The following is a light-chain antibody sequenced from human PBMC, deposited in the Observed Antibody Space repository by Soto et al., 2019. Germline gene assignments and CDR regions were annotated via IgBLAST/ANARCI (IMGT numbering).Light chain of an antibody. CDR1: QSISSW. Sequence: DIQMTQSPSTLSASVGDRVTITCRASQSISSWLAWYQQKSGKAPKLLIYAASTLQSGVPSRFSGSGSGTDFTLTISSLQPEDFATYYCQQSYSTPLTFGGGTKVDI. CDR3: QQSYSTPLT. J-gene: IGKJ4*01. CDR2: AAS. V-gene: IGKV1-39*01.